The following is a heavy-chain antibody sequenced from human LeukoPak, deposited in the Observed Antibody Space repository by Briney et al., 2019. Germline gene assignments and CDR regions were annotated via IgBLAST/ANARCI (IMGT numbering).Heavy chain of an antibody. D-gene: IGHD2-8*02. CDR3: ARGRQGRLLRVLVY. CDR2: MNPNSGNT. J-gene: IGHJ4*02. V-gene: IGHV1-8*01. CDR1: GYTFTSYD. Sequence: ASVKVSCKASGYTFTSYDINWVRQATGQGLEWMGWMNPNSGNTGYAQKFQGRVTMTRSTSISTAYMELSSLRSEDTAVYYCARGRQGRLLRVLVYWGQGTLVTVSS.